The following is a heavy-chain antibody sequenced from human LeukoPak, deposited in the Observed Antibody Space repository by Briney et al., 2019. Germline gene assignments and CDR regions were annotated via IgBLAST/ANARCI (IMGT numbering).Heavy chain of an antibody. CDR2: SNDSGGT. CDR3: ARLSVIVGAALEYYYYYMDV. J-gene: IGHJ6*03. D-gene: IGHD1-26*01. CDR1: GGTFSGYY. Sequence: PSETPSLTCAVYGGTFSGYYWSWIRHPPGKRLEWVGESNDSGGTNYNPSLKSRVTISADKSKNQVSLKLTSVTAADTAVYYCARLSVIVGAALEYYYYYMDVWGQGTTVTVSS. V-gene: IGHV4-34*01.